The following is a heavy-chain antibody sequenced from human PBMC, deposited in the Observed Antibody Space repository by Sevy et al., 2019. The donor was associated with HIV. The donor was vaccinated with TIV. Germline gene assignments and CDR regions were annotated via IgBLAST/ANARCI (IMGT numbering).Heavy chain of an antibody. D-gene: IGHD3-10*01. V-gene: IGHV3-21*01. J-gene: IGHJ6*02. Sequence: GGSLRLSCAVSGFTFSSYTMHWVRQAPGKGLEWVSSISGSAIYTYYADAMKGRLTISRNNAKNSLYLQMNSLRAEDRAVYYCARGHFDYGSRSRRAMDVWGQGTTVTVSS. CDR1: GFTFSSYT. CDR3: ARGHFDYGSRSRRAMDV. CDR2: ISGSAIYT.